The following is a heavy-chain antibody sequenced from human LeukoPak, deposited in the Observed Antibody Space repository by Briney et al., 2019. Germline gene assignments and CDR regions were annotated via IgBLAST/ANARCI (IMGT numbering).Heavy chain of an antibody. CDR3: ARDYDYVPDY. V-gene: IGHV1-18*01. Sequence: ASVKVSCKASGYTFSSYGFSWVRQAPGQGLEWMGWISAYDGSTNYAQKLQGRVTMTTDTSTSTAYMELRSLRSDDTAVYYCARDYDYVPDYWGQGTLVTVSS. CDR1: GYTFSSYG. CDR2: ISAYDGST. J-gene: IGHJ4*02. D-gene: IGHD3-16*01.